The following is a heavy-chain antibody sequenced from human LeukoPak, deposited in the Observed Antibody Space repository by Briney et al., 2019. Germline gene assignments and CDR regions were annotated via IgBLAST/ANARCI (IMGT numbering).Heavy chain of an antibody. CDR2: IYTSGST. V-gene: IGHV4-4*07. CDR3: ARVQVLDYYDSSGAYYMDV. CDR1: GGSISSYY. J-gene: IGHJ6*03. D-gene: IGHD3-22*01. Sequence: PSETLSLTCTVSGGSISSYYWSWIRQPAGKGLEWIGRIYTSGSTNYNPSLKSRLTMSVDTSKNQFSLKLSSVTAADTAVYYCARVQVLDYYDSSGAYYMDVWGKGTTVTVSS.